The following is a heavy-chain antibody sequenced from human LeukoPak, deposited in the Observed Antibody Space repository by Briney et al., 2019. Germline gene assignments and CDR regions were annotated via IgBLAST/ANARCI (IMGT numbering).Heavy chain of an antibody. CDR2: IYHSGST. CDR1: GYSISSGYY. V-gene: IGHV4-38-2*02. CDR3: ARGKDGYNDY. Sequence: SETLSLTCTVSGYSISSGYYWGWIRQPPGKGLEWIGSIYHSGSTYYNPSLKSRVTISVDTSKNQFSLKLSSVTAADTAVYYCARGKDGYNDYWGQGTLVTVSS. J-gene: IGHJ4*02. D-gene: IGHD5-24*01.